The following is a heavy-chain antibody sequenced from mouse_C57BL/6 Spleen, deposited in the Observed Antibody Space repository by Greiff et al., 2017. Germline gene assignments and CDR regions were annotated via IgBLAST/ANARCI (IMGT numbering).Heavy chain of an antibody. V-gene: IGHV1-76*01. J-gene: IGHJ2*01. CDR1: GYTFTDYY. CDR3: ARTSSLDY. Sequence: QVQLKESGAELVRPGASVKLSCKASGYTFTDYYINWVKQRPGQGLEWIARIYPGSGNTYYNEKFKGKATLTAEKSSSTAYMQLSSLTSEDSAVYFCARTSSLDYWGQGTTLTVSS. CDR2: IYPGSGNT.